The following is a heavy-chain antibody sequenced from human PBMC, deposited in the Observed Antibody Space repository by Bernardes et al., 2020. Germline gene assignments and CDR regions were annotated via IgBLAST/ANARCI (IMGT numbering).Heavy chain of an antibody. Sequence: SETLSLTRAVYGGSFSGYYWSWIRQPPGKGLEWIGEINHSGSTNYNPSLKSRVTISVDTSKNQFSLKLSSVTAADTAVYYCARGGGIVVVPAAIPWFDPWGQGTLVTVSS. CDR2: INHSGST. V-gene: IGHV4-34*01. CDR1: GGSFSGYY. CDR3: ARGGGIVVVPAAIPWFDP. D-gene: IGHD2-2*01. J-gene: IGHJ5*02.